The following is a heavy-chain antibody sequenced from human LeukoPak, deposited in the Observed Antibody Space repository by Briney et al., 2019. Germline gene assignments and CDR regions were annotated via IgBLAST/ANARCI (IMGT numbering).Heavy chain of an antibody. V-gene: IGHV3-21*01. CDR2: ISSSSSYI. Sequence: GGSLRLSCAASGFTFSSYSMNWVRQAPGKGLEWVSSISSSSSYIYYADSVKGRFTISRDNAKNSLYLQMNSLRAEDTAVYYCAKDLFGELSGALGYWGQGTLVTVSS. D-gene: IGHD3-16*02. CDR1: GFTFSSYS. J-gene: IGHJ4*02. CDR3: AKDLFGELSGALGY.